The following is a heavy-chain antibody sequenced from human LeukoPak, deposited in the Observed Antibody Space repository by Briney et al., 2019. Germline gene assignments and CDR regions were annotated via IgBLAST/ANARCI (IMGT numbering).Heavy chain of an antibody. Sequence: GGSLRLSCAASGFTFSSYAMHWVRQAPGKGLEYVSAISSNGGSTYYANSVKDRFTISRDNSKNTLYLQMGSLRAEDMAVYYCVRHRTASDYWGQGALVTVSS. CDR1: GFTFSSYA. CDR3: VRHRTASDY. J-gene: IGHJ4*02. CDR2: ISSNGGST. D-gene: IGHD1-1*01. V-gene: IGHV3-64*01.